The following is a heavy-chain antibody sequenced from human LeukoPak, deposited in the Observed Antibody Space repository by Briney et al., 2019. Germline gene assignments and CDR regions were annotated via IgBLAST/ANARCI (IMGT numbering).Heavy chain of an antibody. D-gene: IGHD2-21*01. Sequence: PGGSLRLSCTASGFIFNSYWMGWVRQTPGKGLEWVATIKQDGSAKYYEDSVKGRFTISRDNAKNSLYLQMNSLRVEDTAVYFCAKPWLGDLDVFDIWGQGTMVIVSS. CDR2: IKQDGSAK. V-gene: IGHV3-7*01. J-gene: IGHJ3*02. CDR3: AKPWLGDLDVFDI. CDR1: GFIFNSYW.